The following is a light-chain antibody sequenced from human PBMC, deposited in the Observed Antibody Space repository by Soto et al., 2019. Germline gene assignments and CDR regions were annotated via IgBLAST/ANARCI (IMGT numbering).Light chain of an antibody. Sequence: IVLTQSPGTLSLSPGEGATLSCRASQSISSSYLAWYQQKPGQAPRLLIYAASSRATGIPDRFSGSGSGTDFTLTISRLEPEDFAVYYCQLYGSSHMFSFGQGTKLEIK. CDR1: QSISSSY. CDR3: QLYGSSHMFS. V-gene: IGKV3-20*01. CDR2: AAS. J-gene: IGKJ2*01.